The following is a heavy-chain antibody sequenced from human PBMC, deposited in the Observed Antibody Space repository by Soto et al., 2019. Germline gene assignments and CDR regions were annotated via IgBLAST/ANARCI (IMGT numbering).Heavy chain of an antibody. Sequence: SETLSLTCTVSGGSISGYYWSWIRQPPGKGLEWIGYMYYSGGTKYNPSLKSRVSISVDTSKNQFSLKLNSVTAADTAVYYCARLLPHYGSGSYYTPGAFDIWGQGTLVTVSS. D-gene: IGHD3-10*01. CDR3: ARLLPHYGSGSYYTPGAFDI. CDR2: MYYSGGT. J-gene: IGHJ3*02. CDR1: GGSISGYY. V-gene: IGHV4-59*08.